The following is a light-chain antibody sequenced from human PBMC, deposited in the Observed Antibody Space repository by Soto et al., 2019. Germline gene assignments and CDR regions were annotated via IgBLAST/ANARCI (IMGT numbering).Light chain of an antibody. CDR3: QQYNGY. Sequence: DIQMTQSPSTLSASVGDRVTITCRASQSISWWLAWYQQKPGKAPKVLIYDASRLKSGVPSRFSGSGSGTEFTLTISSLQHDDFATYCCQQYNGYFGGGTKVEIK. V-gene: IGKV1-5*01. CDR2: DAS. CDR1: QSISWW. J-gene: IGKJ4*01.